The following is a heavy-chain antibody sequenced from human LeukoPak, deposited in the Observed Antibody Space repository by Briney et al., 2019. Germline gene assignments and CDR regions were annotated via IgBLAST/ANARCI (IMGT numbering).Heavy chain of an antibody. J-gene: IGHJ3*02. CDR2: IYYSGNT. CDR3: ARDYAFDI. Sequence: SETLSLTCTVSGDSISSYYWSWIRQPPAKGLEWIGCIYYSGNTNYNPSLKSRVTISIDTSKNQFSLKLSSVTAADTAVYYCARDYAFDIWGQGTMVTVSS. V-gene: IGHV4-59*01. CDR1: GDSISSYY.